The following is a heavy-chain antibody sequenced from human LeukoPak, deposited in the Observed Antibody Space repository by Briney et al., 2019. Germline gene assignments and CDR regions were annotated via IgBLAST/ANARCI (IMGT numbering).Heavy chain of an antibody. CDR3: ARDSLSLHDAFDI. CDR2: FYHGGST. Sequence: SETLSLTCTVSGYSISTGYYWDWIRQPPGKGLEWIGTFYHGGSTYYNPSLKSRVTISVDTSKNQFSLKLSSVTAADTAVYYCARDSLSLHDAFDIWGQGTMVTVSS. V-gene: IGHV4-38-2*02. J-gene: IGHJ3*02. CDR1: GYSISTGYY.